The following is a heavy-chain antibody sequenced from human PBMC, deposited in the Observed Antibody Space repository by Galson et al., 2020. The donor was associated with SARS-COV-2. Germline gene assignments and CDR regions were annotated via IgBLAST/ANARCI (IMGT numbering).Heavy chain of an antibody. Sequence: ESGPTLVKPTQTVTLTCTFSGFSLTTSGMCVNWIRQPPGKALEWLARIDWDGDKYYSTSLKTRLTISKDTSKNQVVLTMTDMDPVDTATYYCARIDSSGCRGNYWGQGTPVTVSS. CDR3: ARIDSSGCRGNY. J-gene: IGHJ4*02. CDR2: IDWDGDK. D-gene: IGHD6-19*01. V-gene: IGHV2-70*11. CDR1: GFSLTTSGMC.